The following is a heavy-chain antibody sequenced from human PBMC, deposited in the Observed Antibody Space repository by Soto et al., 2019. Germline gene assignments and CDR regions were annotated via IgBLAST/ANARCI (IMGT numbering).Heavy chain of an antibody. CDR2: IKSKTDGGTT. CDR1: GFTFSNAW. CDR3: TTDRSGQLVRDDAFDI. J-gene: IGHJ3*02. V-gene: IGHV3-15*01. D-gene: IGHD6-6*01. Sequence: GGSLRLSCAASGFTFSNAWMSWVRQAPGKGLEWVGRIKSKTDGGTTDYAAPVKGRFTISRDDSKNTLYLQMNSLKTEDTAVYYCTTDRSGQLVRDDAFDIWGQGTMVTVSS.